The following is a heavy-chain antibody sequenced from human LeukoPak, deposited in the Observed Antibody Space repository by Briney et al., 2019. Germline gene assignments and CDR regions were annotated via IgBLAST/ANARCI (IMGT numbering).Heavy chain of an antibody. CDR3: GRGGYGYDHAFDY. D-gene: IGHD5-12*01. J-gene: IGHJ4*02. Sequence: PSDPLSLPCAVWGVSLRCHYGSWLRQTPGGAVEWIGEISHRGSNNYHPPLKSRVTMSLDTSKPELPLNVSSVTPADSGVLFCGRGGYGYDHAFDYWGQGTQVTVSS. CDR2: ISHRGSN. V-gene: IGHV4-34*01. CDR1: GVSLRCHY.